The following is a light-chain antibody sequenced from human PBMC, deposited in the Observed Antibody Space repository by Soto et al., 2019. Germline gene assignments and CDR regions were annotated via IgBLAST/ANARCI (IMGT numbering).Light chain of an antibody. CDR1: QSVSTN. Sequence: EIVMTQSPTTLSVSPGERATHSCRASQSVSTNLAWYQQKPGQVPSLLIYGASNRATGIPARFSGSGSGTDFTLTISRLEPEDFAVYYCQQYYSYPRTFGQGTKVDIK. V-gene: IGKV3D-15*01. J-gene: IGKJ1*01. CDR2: GAS. CDR3: QQYYSYPRT.